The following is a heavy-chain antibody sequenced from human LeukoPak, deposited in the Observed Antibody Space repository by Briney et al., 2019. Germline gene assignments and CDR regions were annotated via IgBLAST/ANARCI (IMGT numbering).Heavy chain of an antibody. CDR2: ISYDGSNK. CDR3: ARRHSSSSLDY. J-gene: IGHJ4*02. V-gene: IGHV3-30*01. D-gene: IGHD6-6*01. Sequence: GGSLRLSCAASGFTFSNYAMHWVRQAPGKGLEWMAVISYDGSNKYYADSVKGRFTISRDNSENTLYMQMNSLRGEDTAVYYRARRHSSSSLDYWGQGTLVTVCS. CDR1: GFTFSNYA.